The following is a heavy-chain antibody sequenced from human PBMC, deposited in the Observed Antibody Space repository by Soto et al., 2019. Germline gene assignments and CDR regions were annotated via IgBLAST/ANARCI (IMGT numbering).Heavy chain of an antibody. J-gene: IGHJ5*02. Sequence: QVQLQESGPGLVKPSQTLSLTCTVSGGPIRRRGYYWSWIRHRPGEGLEWNGFFYYSGITDYNPSLRSRVTISADTSRNQVFLNMYSVTAAYTAVYYCASSGGPEGDWFDPWGQGTLVTVSS. V-gene: IGHV4-31*03. CDR3: ASSGGPEGDWFDP. CDR1: GGPIRRRGYY. D-gene: IGHD2-15*01. CDR2: FYYSGIT.